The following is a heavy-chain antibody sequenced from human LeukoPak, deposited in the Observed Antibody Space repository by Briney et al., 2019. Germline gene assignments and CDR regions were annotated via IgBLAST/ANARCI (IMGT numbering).Heavy chain of an antibody. D-gene: IGHD3-22*01. CDR3: ARHYYYDSSGYGPAFDI. V-gene: IGHV4-4*07. CDR2: IYTSGST. Sequence: SETLSLTCTVSGGSISSYYWSWIRQPAGKGLEWIGRIYTSGSTNYNPSLQSRVTMSVDTSKNQFSLKLSSVTAADTAVYYCARHYYYDSSGYGPAFDIWGQGTMVTVSS. J-gene: IGHJ3*02. CDR1: GGSISSYY.